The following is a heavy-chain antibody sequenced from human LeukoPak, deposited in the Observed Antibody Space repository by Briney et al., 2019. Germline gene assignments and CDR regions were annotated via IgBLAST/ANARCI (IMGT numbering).Heavy chain of an antibody. D-gene: IGHD3-22*01. V-gene: IGHV3-30*04. CDR2: ISYDGSNK. CDR3: ARGGYYYDSSGYCDY. CDR1: GFTSSSYA. Sequence: GGSLRLSCAASGFTSSSYAMHWVRQAPGKGLEWVAVISYDGSNKYYADSVKGRFTISRDNSKNTLYLQMNSLRAEDTAVYYCARGGYYYDSSGYCDYWGQGTLVTVSS. J-gene: IGHJ4*02.